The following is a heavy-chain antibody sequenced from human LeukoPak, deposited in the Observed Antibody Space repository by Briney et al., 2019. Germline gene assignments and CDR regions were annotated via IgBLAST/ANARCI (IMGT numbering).Heavy chain of an antibody. Sequence: PTGGSLRLSCAASGFAFSDYSMNWVRQAPGEGLEWVSAISDSGASTYYADSVKGRFAISRDNSKNTLYLQMNSLRAEDAAVYYCARGSYDSSGYFIRTEDYYFDYWGQGTLVTVSS. J-gene: IGHJ4*02. CDR2: ISDSGAST. CDR3: ARGSYDSSGYFIRTEDYYFDY. V-gene: IGHV3-23*01. CDR1: GFAFSDYS. D-gene: IGHD3-22*01.